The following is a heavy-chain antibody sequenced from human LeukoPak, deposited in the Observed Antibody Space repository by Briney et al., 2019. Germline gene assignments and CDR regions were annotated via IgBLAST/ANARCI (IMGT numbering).Heavy chain of an antibody. CDR1: GYTFTGYY. CDR3: ASQIGTGTSTFHFDL. CDR2: INPNSGGT. D-gene: IGHD2-2*01. V-gene: IGHV1-2*02. J-gene: IGHJ2*01. Sequence: GASVKVSCKASGYTFTGYYMHWVRQAPGQGLEWMGWINPNSGGTNYAQKFQGRVTISVDTSKNQLSLKLRSVTAADTAVYYCASQIGTGTSTFHFDLWGRGTLVTVSS.